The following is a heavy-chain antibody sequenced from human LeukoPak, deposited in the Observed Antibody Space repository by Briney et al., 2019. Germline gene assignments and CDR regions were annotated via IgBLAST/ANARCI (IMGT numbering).Heavy chain of an antibody. D-gene: IGHD3-22*01. J-gene: IGHJ6*02. Sequence: PGGSLRLSCAASGFTFSSYAMSWVRQAPGKGLEWVSAISGSGGSTYYADSVKGRFTISRDNSKNTVYLQMNSLRAEDTAVYYCAKHDGSYYYYGMDVWGQGTTVTVSS. CDR1: GFTFSSYA. CDR2: ISGSGGST. V-gene: IGHV3-23*01. CDR3: AKHDGSYYYYGMDV.